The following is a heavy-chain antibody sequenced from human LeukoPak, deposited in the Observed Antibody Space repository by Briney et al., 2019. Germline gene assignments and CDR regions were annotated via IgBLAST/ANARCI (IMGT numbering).Heavy chain of an antibody. Sequence: GGSLRLSCAASGLTFSSYGMNWVRQAPGKGLEWVSYISSSSSLIYYADSVKGRFTISRDNAKNSLYLQMNSLTDEDTALYYCSIQRAAAYYSPFDYWGQGTLVTVSS. CDR1: GLTFSSYG. D-gene: IGHD6-13*01. J-gene: IGHJ4*02. CDR3: SIQRAAAYYSPFDY. V-gene: IGHV3-48*02. CDR2: ISSSSSLI.